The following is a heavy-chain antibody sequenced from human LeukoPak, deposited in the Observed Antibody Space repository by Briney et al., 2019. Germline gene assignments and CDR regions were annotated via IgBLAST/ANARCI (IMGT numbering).Heavy chain of an antibody. CDR3: ARARDYYDSSGYYRDAFDI. Sequence: PSETLSLTCTVSGGSISSGGYYWSWIRQHPGKGLEWIGYIYYSGSTYYNPSLKSRVTISVDTSKNQFSLKLSSVTAADTAVYYCARARDYYDSSGYYRDAFDIWGQGTMVTVSS. V-gene: IGHV4-31*03. J-gene: IGHJ3*02. CDR2: IYYSGST. CDR1: GGSISSGGYY. D-gene: IGHD3-22*01.